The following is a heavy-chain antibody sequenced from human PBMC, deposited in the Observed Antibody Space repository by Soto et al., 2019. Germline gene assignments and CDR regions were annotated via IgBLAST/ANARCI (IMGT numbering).Heavy chain of an antibody. CDR2: ISGSGGST. Sequence: EVQLLESGGSLVQPGGSLRLSCAASGFTFSDYAMNWVRQSPGKGLEWVSAISGSGGSTYYADSVKGRFTISRDNSKNTLHLQMNGLRAEDTAVYYCANGRFLEWLLPDNWFDPSGQGTLVTDSS. CDR1: GFTFSDYA. D-gene: IGHD3-3*01. CDR3: ANGRFLEWLLPDNWFDP. J-gene: IGHJ5*02. V-gene: IGHV3-23*01.